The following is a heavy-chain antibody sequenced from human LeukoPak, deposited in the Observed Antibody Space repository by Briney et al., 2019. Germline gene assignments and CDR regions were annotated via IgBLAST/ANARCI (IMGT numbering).Heavy chain of an antibody. CDR3: ARDLWGGSGSGFDY. V-gene: IGHV3-7*04. Sequence: GGSLRLSCAASGFTFSSYWMTWVRQAPGKGLEWVASIKQDGSDKYYVDSVKGRFTISRDDAKNSLYLQMNSLRAEDTAVYYCARDLWGGSGSGFDYWGQGTLVTVSS. CDR1: GFTFSSYW. J-gene: IGHJ4*02. D-gene: IGHD3-10*01. CDR2: IKQDGSDK.